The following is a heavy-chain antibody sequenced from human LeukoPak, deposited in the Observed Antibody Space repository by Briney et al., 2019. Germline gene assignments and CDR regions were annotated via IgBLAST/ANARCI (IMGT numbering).Heavy chain of an antibody. V-gene: IGHV4-4*07. CDR3: ARVRPDLITMIVNTAFFDY. D-gene: IGHD3-22*01. Sequence: SETLSLTCTVSGGSISSYYWSWIRQPAGKGLEWIGRIYTSGSTNYNPSLKSRVTMSVDTSKNQFSLKLSSVTAADTAVYYCARVRPDLITMIVNTAFFDYWGQGTLVTVSS. J-gene: IGHJ4*02. CDR1: GGSISSYY. CDR2: IYTSGST.